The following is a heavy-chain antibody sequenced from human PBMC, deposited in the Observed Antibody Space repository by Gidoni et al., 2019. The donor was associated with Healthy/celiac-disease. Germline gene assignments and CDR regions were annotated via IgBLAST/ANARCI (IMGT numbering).Heavy chain of an antibody. CDR1: GYTFTSYG. CDR2: ISAYNGNT. V-gene: IGHV1-18*01. CDR3: ARVVDIGQQPSLNYYYGMDV. Sequence: QVQLVQSGAEVKKPGASVKVSCKASGYTFTSYGISWVRQAPGQGLEWMGWISAYNGNTNYAQKLQGRVTMTTDTSTSTAYMELRSLRSDDTAVYYCARVVDIGQQPSLNYYYGMDVWGQGTTVTVSS. J-gene: IGHJ6*02. D-gene: IGHD6-13*01.